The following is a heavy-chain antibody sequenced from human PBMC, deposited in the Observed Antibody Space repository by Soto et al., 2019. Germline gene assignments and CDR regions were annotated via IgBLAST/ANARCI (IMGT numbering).Heavy chain of an antibody. V-gene: IGHV3-33*01. Sequence: QVQLVESGGGVVQPGRSLRLSCVTSGFTFSSYGMHWVRQGPGKGLEWVAVIWYDGTNKYYADSVNGRFTISRDDSKNTLYLKMTGRGAEDTAVYYCARGPMPTVPTWGDWYFDLWGRGPLVTVSS. D-gene: IGHD4-17*01. CDR2: IWYDGTNK. J-gene: IGHJ2*01. CDR3: ARGPMPTVPTWGDWYFDL. CDR1: GFTFSSYG.